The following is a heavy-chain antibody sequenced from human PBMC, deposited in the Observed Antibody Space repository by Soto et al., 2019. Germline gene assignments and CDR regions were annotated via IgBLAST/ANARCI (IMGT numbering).Heavy chain of an antibody. CDR2: INSDGSST. V-gene: IGHV3-74*01. CDR1: GFTFSSYW. D-gene: IGHD2-15*01. Sequence: EVQLVESGGGLVQPGGSLRLSCAASGFTFSSYWMHWVRQAPGKGLVWVSRINSDGSSTSYADSVKGRFTISRDNAKNTLYLQMISLRAEDTAVYYCARVYCSSGSCYPLDYWGQGTLVTVSS. CDR3: ARVYCSSGSCYPLDY. J-gene: IGHJ4*02.